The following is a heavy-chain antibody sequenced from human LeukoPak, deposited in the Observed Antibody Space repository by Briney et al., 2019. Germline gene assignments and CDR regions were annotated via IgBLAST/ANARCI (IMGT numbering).Heavy chain of an antibody. Sequence: ASVKVSCKASGYTFTSYDINWVRQATGQGLEWMGWMNPNSGNTGYAQKFQGRVTMTRNTSISTAYMELSSLGSEDTAVYYCARGLPRAYYYYYGMDVWGQGTTVTVSS. CDR3: ARGLPRAYYYYYGMDV. CDR1: GYTFTSYD. V-gene: IGHV1-8*01. J-gene: IGHJ6*02. CDR2: MNPNSGNT.